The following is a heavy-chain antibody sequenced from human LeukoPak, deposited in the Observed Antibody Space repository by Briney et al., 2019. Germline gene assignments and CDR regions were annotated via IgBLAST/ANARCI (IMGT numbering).Heavy chain of an antibody. Sequence: GGSLRLSCAASGFTFSNAWMSWVRQAPGKGLEWVGRIKSKTDGGTTDYAAPVKGRFTISRDDSKNTLYLQMNSLKTEDTAMYYCTTFQRPLWFGELSVIYWGQGTLVTVSS. V-gene: IGHV3-15*01. CDR2: IKSKTDGGTT. D-gene: IGHD3-10*01. CDR1: GFTFSNAW. J-gene: IGHJ4*02. CDR3: TTFQRPLWFGELSVIY.